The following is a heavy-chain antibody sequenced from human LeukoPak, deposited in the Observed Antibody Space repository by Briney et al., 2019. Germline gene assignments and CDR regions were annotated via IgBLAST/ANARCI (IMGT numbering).Heavy chain of an antibody. CDR3: ARGVAGTWYFDL. CDR2: INSDGSST. J-gene: IGHJ2*01. CDR1: GFIFGSYW. Sequence: PGGSLRLSCAASGFIFGSYWMHWVRQAPGKGLVWVSHINSDGSSTSYADSVKGRFTISRDNAKNTLYLQTNSLRAEDTAVYYCARGVAGTWYFDLWGRGTLVTVSS. D-gene: IGHD6-19*01. V-gene: IGHV3-74*01.